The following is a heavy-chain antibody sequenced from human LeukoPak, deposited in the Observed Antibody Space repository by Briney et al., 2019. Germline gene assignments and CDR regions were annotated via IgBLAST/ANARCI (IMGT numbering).Heavy chain of an antibody. D-gene: IGHD3-10*01. CDR1: GYTFSDYY. Sequence: GASVKVSCKASGYTFSDYYIHWVRQAPGQGLEWMGWINPNSGGTNYQGRVTMTRDTSIITAYMELSRLRSDDTAVYYCARDLVRYGSGSYYRSFDYWGQGTLVTVSS. J-gene: IGHJ4*02. CDR3: ARDLVRYGSGSYYRSFDY. V-gene: IGHV1-2*02. CDR2: INPNSGGT.